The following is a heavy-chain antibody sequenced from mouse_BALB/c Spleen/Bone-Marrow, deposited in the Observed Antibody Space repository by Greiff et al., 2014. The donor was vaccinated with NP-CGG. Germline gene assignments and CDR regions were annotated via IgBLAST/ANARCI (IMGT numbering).Heavy chain of an antibody. Sequence: EVKLVEPGAELVKPGASVKLSCTASGFNIKDTYMHWVKQRPEQGLEWIGRIDPANGNTKYDPKFQGKATITADTSSNTAYLQLSSLTSEDTAVYYCARYYYGYYFDYWGQGTTLTVSS. CDR1: GFNIKDTY. CDR3: ARYYYGYYFDY. CDR2: IDPANGNT. D-gene: IGHD1-2*01. V-gene: IGHV14-3*02. J-gene: IGHJ2*01.